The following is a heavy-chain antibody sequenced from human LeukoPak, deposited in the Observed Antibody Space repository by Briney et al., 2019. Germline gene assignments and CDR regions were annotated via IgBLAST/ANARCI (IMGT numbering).Heavy chain of an antibody. CDR2: INSDGSDT. D-gene: IGHD3-16*01. V-gene: IGHV3-74*01. CDR3: ARGGRNHGFDI. J-gene: IGHJ3*02. Sequence: GGSLRLSCAASGFIFSTYWMHWVRHAPGKGLVWVSRINSDGSDTIYADSVKGRFTISRDNAKNTLDLQLSSLGAEDTAVYYGARGGRNHGFDIWGQGTTVTVSS. CDR1: GFIFSTYW.